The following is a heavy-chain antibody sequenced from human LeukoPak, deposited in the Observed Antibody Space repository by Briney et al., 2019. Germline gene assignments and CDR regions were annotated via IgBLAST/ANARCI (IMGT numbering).Heavy chain of an antibody. V-gene: IGHV4-30-2*01. CDR1: GGSLSSGGYS. D-gene: IGHD6-6*01. J-gene: IGHJ4*02. CDR3: AREGASSSLDY. Sequence: SQTLSLTCAVSGGSLSSGGYSWSWIRQPPGKGLEWIGYIYHSGSTYYNPSLKSRVTISVDRSKNQFSLKLSSVTAADTAVYYCAREGASSSLDYWGQGTLVTVSS. CDR2: IYHSGST.